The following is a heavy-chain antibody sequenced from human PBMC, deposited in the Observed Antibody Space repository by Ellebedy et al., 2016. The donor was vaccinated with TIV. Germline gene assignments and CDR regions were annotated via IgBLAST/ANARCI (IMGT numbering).Heavy chain of an antibody. CDR2: IYYSGST. J-gene: IGHJ6*02. Sequence: SETLSLTCTVSGGSISSYYWSWIRQPPGKGLEWIGYIYYSGSTYYNPSLKSRVTISVDTSKNQFSLKLSSVTAADTAVYYCARLRLGSDELGYYYYYYGMDVWGQGTTVTVSS. CDR3: ARLRLGSDELGYYYYYYGMDV. D-gene: IGHD5-12*01. CDR1: GGSISSYY. V-gene: IGHV4-59*04.